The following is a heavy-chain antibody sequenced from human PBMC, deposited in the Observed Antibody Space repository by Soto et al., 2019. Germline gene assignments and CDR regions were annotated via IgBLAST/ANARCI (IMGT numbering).Heavy chain of an antibody. CDR1: GFTFSSYD. D-gene: IGHD3-22*01. CDR2: IGTAGDT. V-gene: IGHV3-13*01. J-gene: IGHJ3*02. Sequence: PGGSLRLSCAASGFTFSSYDMHWVRQATGKGLEWVSAIGTAGDTYYPGSVKGRFTISRENAKNSLYLQMNSLRAGDTAVYYCARANLRGYYDSSGYYPDEAFDIWGQGTMVTVS. CDR3: ARANLRGYYDSSGYYPDEAFDI.